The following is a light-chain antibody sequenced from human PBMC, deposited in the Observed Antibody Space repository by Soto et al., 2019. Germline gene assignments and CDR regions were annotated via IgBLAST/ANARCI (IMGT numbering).Light chain of an antibody. CDR3: QKYSSAPGT. V-gene: IGKV1-5*03. J-gene: IGKJ1*01. CDR2: KAS. CDR1: QTISSW. Sequence: DIQMTQSPSTLSGSVGDRVTITCRASQTISSWLAWYQQKPGKAPKLLIYKASTLKSGVPSRFSGSGSGTDFTLTISRLQPEDFATYYCQKYSSAPGTFGQGTKVDIK.